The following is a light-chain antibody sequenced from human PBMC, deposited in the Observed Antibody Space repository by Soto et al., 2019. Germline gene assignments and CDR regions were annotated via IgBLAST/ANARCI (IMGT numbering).Light chain of an antibody. CDR2: GNT. CDR1: DSNIGAGYD. J-gene: IGLJ1*01. CDR3: QSFDSGANDLYI. Sequence: QSVLSQPPSESGSPGQRVTISCSGRDSNIGAGYDVHWYQHVPGTAPKLLIYGNTNRPSGVSDRFSGSKSGTSASLAISGLQAEDEADYYCQSFDSGANDLYIFGPGPNVT. V-gene: IGLV1-40*01.